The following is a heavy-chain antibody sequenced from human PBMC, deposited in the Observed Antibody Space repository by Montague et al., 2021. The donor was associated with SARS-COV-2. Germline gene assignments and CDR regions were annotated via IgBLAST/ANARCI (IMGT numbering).Heavy chain of an antibody. CDR2: INGYGGST. D-gene: IGHD3-9*01. J-gene: IGHJ4*02. Sequence: SLRLSCAASGFTFSNYPMTWVRQAPGKVLEWVSSINGYGGSTYYADSVKGRFTISRDNSKNTLYLQMNSLRAEDTAVYYCAKVLVGSYDILTGYRPNYYWGQGTLVTVSS. V-gene: IGHV3-23*01. CDR1: GFTFSNYP. CDR3: AKVLVGSYDILTGYRPNYY.